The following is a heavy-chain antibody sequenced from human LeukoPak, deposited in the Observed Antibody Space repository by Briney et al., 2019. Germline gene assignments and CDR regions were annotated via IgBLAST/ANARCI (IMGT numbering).Heavy chain of an antibody. J-gene: IGHJ5*02. Sequence: ASVKVSCKASGYTFTSYGISWVRQAPGQGLEWMGWISAYNGNTNYAQKLQGRVTMTTDTSTSTAYMELRSLRSDDTAVYYCARVEGAHYYGPPRTQSNWFDPWGQGTLVTVSS. CDR3: ARVEGAHYYGPPRTQSNWFDP. D-gene: IGHD3-10*01. V-gene: IGHV1-18*01. CDR1: GYTFTSYG. CDR2: ISAYNGNT.